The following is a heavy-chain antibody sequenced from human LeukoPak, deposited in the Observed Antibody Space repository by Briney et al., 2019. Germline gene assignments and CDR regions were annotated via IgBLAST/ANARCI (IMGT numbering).Heavy chain of an antibody. Sequence: GGSLRLSCAASGFTFSSYSMNWVCQAPGKGLERASSISPSSNYIYYADSVKGRFTISRDNAKTSLYLQMNSLRAEDTAVYYCARDLRHPVGGTSYWGQGTLVTVSS. J-gene: IGHJ4*02. D-gene: IGHD4-23*01. CDR3: ARDLRHPVGGTSY. CDR1: GFTFSSYS. V-gene: IGHV3-21*01. CDR2: ISPSSNYI.